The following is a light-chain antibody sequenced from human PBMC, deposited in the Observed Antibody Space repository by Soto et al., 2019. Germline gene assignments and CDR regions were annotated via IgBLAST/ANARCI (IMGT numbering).Light chain of an antibody. CDR2: EVF. CDR1: NSDLGAYDY. Sequence: QSVLTQPASVSGSPGQSITISCTGTNSDLGAYDYVSWYQQHPGKAPRLLIYEVFNRPSGVSDRFSGSKSANTASLTISGLQADDEADYYCSSYTASSARVFGPGTKLTAL. J-gene: IGLJ1*01. CDR3: SSYTASSARV. V-gene: IGLV2-14*01.